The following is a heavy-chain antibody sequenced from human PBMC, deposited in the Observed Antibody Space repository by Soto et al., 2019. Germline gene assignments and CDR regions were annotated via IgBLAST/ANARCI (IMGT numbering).Heavy chain of an antibody. CDR1: GFTFSSYA. J-gene: IGHJ4*02. Sequence: EVQLLESGGGLVQPGGSLRLSCAASGFTFSSYAMSWVRQAQGKGLEVVSAISGSGGRTYYADSVKGRFTIARDNSKNTLYLQMNSLRAEDTAVYYCAKDQRLTSRVFDYWGQGTLVTVSS. D-gene: IGHD2-21*02. V-gene: IGHV3-23*01. CDR2: ISGSGGRT. CDR3: AKDQRLTSRVFDY.